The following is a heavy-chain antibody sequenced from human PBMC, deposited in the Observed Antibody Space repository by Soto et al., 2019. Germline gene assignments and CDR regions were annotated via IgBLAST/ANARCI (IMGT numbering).Heavy chain of an antibody. Sequence: PGESLKISCKGSGYSFTSYWIGWVRQMPGKGLEWMGIIYPGDSDTRYSPSFQGQVTISADKSISTAYLQWSSLKASDTAMYYCARLSCSNPPGYYYYGMDVWGQGTTVTVS. V-gene: IGHV5-51*01. CDR3: ARLSCSNPPGYYYYGMDV. J-gene: IGHJ6*02. D-gene: IGHD4-4*01. CDR2: IYPGDSDT. CDR1: GYSFTSYW.